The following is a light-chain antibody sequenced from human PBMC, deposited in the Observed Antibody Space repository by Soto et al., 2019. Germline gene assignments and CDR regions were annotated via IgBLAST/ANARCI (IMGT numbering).Light chain of an antibody. Sequence: QSVLTQPASVSGSPGQSITISRTGTSSDVGGYNYVSWYQQHPGKAPKLMIYEVSNRPSGVSNRFSGSKSGNTASLTISGLQAEDEADYYCSSYTSSSTPCVFGTGTKVTVL. J-gene: IGLJ1*01. CDR3: SSYTSSSTPCV. V-gene: IGLV2-14*01. CDR2: EVS. CDR1: SSDVGGYNY.